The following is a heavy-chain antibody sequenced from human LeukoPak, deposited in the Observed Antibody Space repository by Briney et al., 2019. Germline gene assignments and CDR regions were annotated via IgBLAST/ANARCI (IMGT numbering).Heavy chain of an antibody. CDR3: AREREAYGSGSYYKSVITDY. CDR1: GGSFSGYY. Sequence: PSETLSLTCAVYGGSFSGYYWSWIRQPPGKGLEWIGEINHSGSTNYNPSLKSRVTISVDTSKNQFSLKLSSVTAADTAVYYCAREREAYGSGSYYKSVITDYWGQGTLVTVSS. J-gene: IGHJ4*02. V-gene: IGHV4-34*01. D-gene: IGHD3-10*01. CDR2: INHSGST.